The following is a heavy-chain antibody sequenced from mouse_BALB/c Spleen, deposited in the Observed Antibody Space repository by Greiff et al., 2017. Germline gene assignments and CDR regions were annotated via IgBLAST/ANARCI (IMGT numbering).Heavy chain of an antibody. Sequence: EVQGVESGGGLVQPGGSRKLSCAASGFTFSSFGMHWVRQAPEKGLEWVAYISSGSSTIYYADTVKGRFTISRDNPKNTLFLQMTSLRSEDTAMYYCARSRLTLYAMDYWGQGTSVTVSS. V-gene: IGHV5-17*02. D-gene: IGHD2-2*01. CDR3: ARSRLTLYAMDY. CDR1: GFTFSSFG. J-gene: IGHJ4*01. CDR2: ISSGSSTI.